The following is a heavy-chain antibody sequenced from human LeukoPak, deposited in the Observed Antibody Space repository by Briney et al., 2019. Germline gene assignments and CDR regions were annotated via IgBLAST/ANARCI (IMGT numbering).Heavy chain of an antibody. J-gene: IGHJ4*02. Sequence: GGSLRLSCAASGFTFDDYPMHWVRQGPGKGLEWLSLISGDGATTYYADSVKGRFTISRDNAKNSLFLQMNSLRAEDTAVFYCARVYFDSSGPAYYFDYWGQGTLVTVSS. CDR1: GFTFDDYP. CDR3: ARVYFDSSGPAYYFDY. V-gene: IGHV3-43*02. CDR2: ISGDGATT. D-gene: IGHD3-22*01.